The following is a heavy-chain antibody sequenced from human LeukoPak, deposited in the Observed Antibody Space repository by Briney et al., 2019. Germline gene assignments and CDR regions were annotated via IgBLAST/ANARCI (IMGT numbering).Heavy chain of an antibody. V-gene: IGHV4-39*01. CDR1: GGSISDSNYY. D-gene: IGHD6-25*01. Sequence: SETLSLTCTVSGGSISDSNYYWGWIRQPPGRGLEWIGNIYYSGSAYYSPSLKSRVTVSVDTSKNQFSLKLNSVTAADTAVYYCARQSTIAAARIDHWGQGTLVTVSS. CDR3: ARQSTIAAARIDH. CDR2: IYYSGSA. J-gene: IGHJ5*02.